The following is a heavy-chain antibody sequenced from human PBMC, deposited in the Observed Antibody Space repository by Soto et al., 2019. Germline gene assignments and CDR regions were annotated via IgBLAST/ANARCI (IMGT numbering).Heavy chain of an antibody. CDR3: AGGRIVVAGSSAYYGMDV. CDR1: GYTFTGHY. D-gene: IGHD6-19*01. Sequence: ASVKVSCKASGYTFTGHYMHWVRQAPGQGLEWMGWINPNSGDTNYAQKFQGRVTMTRDTSIDTAYMELSRLRSDDTAVYFCAGGRIVVAGSSAYYGMDVWCQGTAVTVSS. V-gene: IGHV1-2*02. CDR2: INPNSGDT. J-gene: IGHJ6*02.